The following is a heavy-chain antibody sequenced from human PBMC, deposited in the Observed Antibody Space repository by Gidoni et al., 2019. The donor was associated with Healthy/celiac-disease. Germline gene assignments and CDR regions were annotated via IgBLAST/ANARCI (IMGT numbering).Heavy chain of an antibody. CDR1: GFTFSDYY. J-gene: IGHJ6*02. Sequence: QVQLVESGGGLVKPGGSLRLSCAASGFTFSDYYMSWIRPAPGKGLEWVSYISSSGSTIYYADSVKGRFTISRDNAKNSLYLQMNSLRAEDTAVYYCASLGYCSGGSCYTSVGFYYGMDVWGQGTTVTVSS. D-gene: IGHD2-15*01. CDR2: ISSSGSTI. V-gene: IGHV3-11*01. CDR3: ASLGYCSGGSCYTSVGFYYGMDV.